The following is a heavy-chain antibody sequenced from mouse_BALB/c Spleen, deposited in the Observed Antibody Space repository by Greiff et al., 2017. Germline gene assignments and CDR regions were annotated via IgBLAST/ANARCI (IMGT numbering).Heavy chain of an antibody. V-gene: IGHV5-12-2*01. CDR1: GFTFSSYT. CDR2: ISNGGGST. J-gene: IGHJ4*01. D-gene: IGHD2-1*01. CDR3: ARHGFRYGNDAMDY. Sequence: DVMLVESGGGLVQPGGSLKLSCAASGFTFSSYTMSWVRQTPEKRLEWVAYISNGGGSTYYPDTVKGRFTISRDNAKNTLYLQMSSLKSEDTAMYYCARHGFRYGNDAMDYWGQGTSVTVSS.